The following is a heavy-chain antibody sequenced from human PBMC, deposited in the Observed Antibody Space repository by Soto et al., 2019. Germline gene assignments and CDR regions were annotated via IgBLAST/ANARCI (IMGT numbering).Heavy chain of an antibody. Sequence: GGSLRLSCAGSGCTLSRCWMSGGRQAPGKGLEWVANIKQDGSEKYYVDSVKGRFTISRDNAKNSLYLQMNSLRAEDTAVYYCARDAGPRFSSSWYSAGSRYYFAYWTQRTPDTVSS. CDR2: IKQDGSEK. CDR3: ARDAGPRFSSSWYSAGSRYYFAY. D-gene: IGHD6-13*01. J-gene: IGHJ4*02. CDR1: GCTLSRCW. V-gene: IGHV3-7*01.